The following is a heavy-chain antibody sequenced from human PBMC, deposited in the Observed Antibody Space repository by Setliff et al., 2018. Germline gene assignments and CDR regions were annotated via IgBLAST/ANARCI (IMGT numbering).Heavy chain of an antibody. Sequence: SETLSLTCTVSGDSISSRTNYWSWIRQPAGKGLEWIGHIYTSWSTNYNPSLKSRLTISVDTSKNQFSLNLSSVTAADTAVYYCARMSGFLYMDVWGKGTTVTVSS. CDR3: ARMSGFLYMDV. CDR2: IYTSWST. CDR1: GDSISSRTNY. D-gene: IGHD3-3*01. J-gene: IGHJ6*03. V-gene: IGHV4-61*09.